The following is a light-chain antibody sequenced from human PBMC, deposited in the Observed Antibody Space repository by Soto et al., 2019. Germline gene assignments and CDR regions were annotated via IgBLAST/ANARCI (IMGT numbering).Light chain of an antibody. J-gene: IGKJ3*01. Sequence: IQMTQSPSSVSASVGDTVTLSCQTSHGVSGWLAWYQQNPGKAPTLLIYTVSNLQSGVPSRFSGSGSGTDFSLTITTLQPDDFATYFCQQGKTFPFTFGPGTKVEVK. CDR2: TVS. V-gene: IGKV1-12*01. CDR1: HGVSGW. CDR3: QQGKTFPFT.